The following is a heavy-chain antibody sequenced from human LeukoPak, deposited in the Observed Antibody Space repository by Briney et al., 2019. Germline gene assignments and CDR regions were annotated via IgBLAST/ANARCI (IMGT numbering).Heavy chain of an antibody. J-gene: IGHJ4*02. CDR2: IYYSGST. CDR3: ARHTSGSYYGLFDY. CDR1: GGSISSSSYY. D-gene: IGHD1-26*01. V-gene: IGHV4-39*01. Sequence: SETLSLTCTVPGGSISSSSYYWGWIRQPPGKGLEWIGSIYYSGSTYYNPSLKSRVTISVDTSKNQFSLKLSSVTAADTAVYYCARHTSGSYYGLFDYWGQGTLVTVSS.